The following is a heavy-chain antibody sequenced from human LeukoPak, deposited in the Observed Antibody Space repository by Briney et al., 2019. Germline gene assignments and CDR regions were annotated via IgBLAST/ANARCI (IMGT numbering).Heavy chain of an antibody. CDR1: GFTFDDYA. D-gene: IGHD6-19*01. V-gene: IGHV3-9*01. J-gene: IGHJ4*02. CDR2: ISWNSGSI. Sequence: TGRSLRLSCAASGFTFDDYAMHWVRQAPGKGLEWVSGISWNSGSIGYADSVKGRFTISRDNAKNSLYLQMNSLRAEDTALYYCARDATGSLDYWGQGTLVTVSS. CDR3: ARDATGSLDY.